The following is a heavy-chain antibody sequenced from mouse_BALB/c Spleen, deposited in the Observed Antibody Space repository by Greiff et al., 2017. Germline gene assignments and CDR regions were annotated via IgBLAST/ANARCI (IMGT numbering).Heavy chain of an antibody. CDR1: GYAFSSSW. CDR2: IYPGDGDT. CDR3: ARTIGSMGTWFAY. D-gene: IGHD2-10*02. Sequence: QVQLQQSGPELVKPGASVKISCKASGYAFSSSWMNWVKQRPGQGLEWIGRIYPGDGDTNYNGKFKGKATLTADKSSSTAYMQLSSLTSVDSEVYFCARTIGSMGTWFAYWGQGTLVTVSA. V-gene: IGHV1-82*01. J-gene: IGHJ3*01.